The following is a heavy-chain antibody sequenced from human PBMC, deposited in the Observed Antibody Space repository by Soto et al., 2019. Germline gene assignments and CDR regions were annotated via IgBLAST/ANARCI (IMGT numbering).Heavy chain of an antibody. CDR1: GFTFSTYS. D-gene: IGHD6-25*01. CDR2: MSSSSSYI. J-gene: IGHJ6*02. Sequence: EVQLVESGGGLVKPGGSLRLSCAASGFTFSTYSMNWVRQAPGKGLEWVSSMSSSSSYIYYADSMKGRFTISRDNATNSLYLQMNSLRAEDTAVYYCARDSKGIAAGMDVWGQGTTVTVSS. V-gene: IGHV3-21*01. CDR3: ARDSKGIAAGMDV.